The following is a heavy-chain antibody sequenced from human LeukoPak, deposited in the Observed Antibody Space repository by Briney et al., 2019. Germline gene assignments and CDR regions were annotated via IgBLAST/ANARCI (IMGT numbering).Heavy chain of an antibody. J-gene: IGHJ4*02. CDR1: GGSFSGYY. Sequence: SETLSLTCAVYGGSFSGYYWSWIRQPPGKGLEWIGEINHRGSTNYNPSLKSRVTISVDTSKNQFSLKLSSVTAADTAVYYCARHNDFHYWGQGTLVTVSS. D-gene: IGHD1-1*01. CDR2: INHRGST. V-gene: IGHV4-34*01. CDR3: ARHNDFHY.